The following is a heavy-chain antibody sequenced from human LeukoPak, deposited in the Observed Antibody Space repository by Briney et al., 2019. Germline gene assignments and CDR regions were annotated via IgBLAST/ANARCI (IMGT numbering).Heavy chain of an antibody. CDR1: GGSFSGYY. D-gene: IGHD6-13*01. CDR3: ASRSWQQLVRH. J-gene: IGHJ4*02. V-gene: IGHV4-34*01. CDR2: INHSGST. Sequence: PSETLSLTCAVYGGSFSGYYWSWIRQPPGKGLEWIGEINHSGSTYYNPSLKSRVTISVDTSKNQFSLKQSSVTAADTAVYYCASRSWQQLVRHWGQGTLVTVSS.